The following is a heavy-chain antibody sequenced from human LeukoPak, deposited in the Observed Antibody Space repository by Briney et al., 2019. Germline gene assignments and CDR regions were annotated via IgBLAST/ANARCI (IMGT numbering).Heavy chain of an antibody. CDR1: GFTFNTYG. CDR2: ISGSGGAT. D-gene: IGHD4-17*01. J-gene: IGHJ4*02. V-gene: IGHV3-48*04. CDR3: ARHDYEWDY. Sequence: GGSLRLSCAASGFTFNTYGMSWVRQAPGKGLEWVSGISGSGGATYYADSVKGRFTISRDNAKNSLYLQMNSLRAEDTAVYYCARHDYEWDYWGQGTLVTVSS.